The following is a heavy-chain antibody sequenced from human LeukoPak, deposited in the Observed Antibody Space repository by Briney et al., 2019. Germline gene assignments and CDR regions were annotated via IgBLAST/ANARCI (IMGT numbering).Heavy chain of an antibody. V-gene: IGHV3-11*06. CDR3: ARDGIVGAADY. CDR1: GGSISGSY. CDR2: ISSSSSYT. D-gene: IGHD1-26*01. J-gene: IGHJ4*02. Sequence: LSLTCTVSGGSISGSYWSWIRQAPGKGLEWVSYISSSSSYTNYADSVKGRFTISRDNAKNSLYLQMNSLRAEDTAVYYCARDGIVGAADYWGQETLVTVSS.